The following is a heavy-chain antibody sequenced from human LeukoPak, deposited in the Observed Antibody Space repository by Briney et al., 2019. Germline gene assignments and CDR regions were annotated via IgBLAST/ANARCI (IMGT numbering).Heavy chain of an antibody. J-gene: IGHJ4*02. CDR3: ARDTKPTLGYCSSTSCYIDY. CDR1: GFTFSSYE. CDR2: ISSSGSTI. Sequence: GGSLRLSCAASGFTFSSYEMNWVRQAPGKGLEWVSYISSSGSTIYYADSVKGRFTISRDNAKNSLYLQMNSLRAEDTAVYYCARDTKPTLGYCSSTSCYIDYWGQGTLVTVSS. D-gene: IGHD2-2*02. V-gene: IGHV3-48*03.